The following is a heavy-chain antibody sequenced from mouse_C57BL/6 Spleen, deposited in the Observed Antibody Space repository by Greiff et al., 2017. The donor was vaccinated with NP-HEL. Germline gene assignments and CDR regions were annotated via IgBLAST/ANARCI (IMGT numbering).Heavy chain of an antibody. J-gene: IGHJ3*01. Sequence: QVQLQQPGAELVKPGASVKMSCKASGYTFTSYWITWVKQRPGQGLEWIGDIYPGSGSTNYNEKFKSKATLTVDTSSSTAYMQLSSLTSEDSAVYYCASTFGSSRWFAYWGQGTLVTVSA. V-gene: IGHV1-55*01. D-gene: IGHD1-1*01. CDR1: GYTFTSYW. CDR2: IYPGSGST. CDR3: ASTFGSSRWFAY.